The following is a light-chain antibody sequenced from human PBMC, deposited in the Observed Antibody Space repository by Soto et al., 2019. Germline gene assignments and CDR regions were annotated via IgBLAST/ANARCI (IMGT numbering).Light chain of an antibody. CDR2: GAS. V-gene: IGKV3-15*01. Sequence: EIVMTQSPATLSVSPGERATLSCRASQSVSSNLAWYQQKPGQAPRLLIYGASTRATGIPARFSGSGSGTEFTLTISSRQSEDFAVYYCQQYNNGPLWTSGQGTKGEIK. CDR3: QQYNNGPLWT. J-gene: IGKJ1*01. CDR1: QSVSSN.